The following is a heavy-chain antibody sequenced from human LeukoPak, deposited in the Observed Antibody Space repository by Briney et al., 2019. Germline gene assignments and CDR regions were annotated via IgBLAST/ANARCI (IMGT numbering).Heavy chain of an antibody. CDR2: IWYDGSNK. J-gene: IGHJ4*02. V-gene: IGHV3-33*06. D-gene: IGHD4-23*01. Sequence: GRSLRLSCAASGFNFFTYGMHWVRQAPGKGLEWVAVIWYDGSNKYYADSVKGRFTISRDNSKSTLSLQMNSLRAEDTAVYYCAKGTVVTEEYYFDYWGQGTLVTVSS. CDR1: GFNFFTYG. CDR3: AKGTVVTEEYYFDY.